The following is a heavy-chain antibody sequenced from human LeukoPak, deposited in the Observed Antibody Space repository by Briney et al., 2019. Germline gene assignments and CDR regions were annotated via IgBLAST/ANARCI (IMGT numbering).Heavy chain of an antibody. V-gene: IGHV1-69*13. Sequence: ASVKVSCTASGGTFSSYAISWVRQAPGQGLEWMGGIIPIFGTANYAQKFQGRVTITADESTSTAYMELSSLRSEDTAVYYCARGDRLETSFDYWGQGTLVTVSS. CDR3: ARGDRLETSFDY. CDR2: IIPIFGTA. CDR1: GGTFSSYA. J-gene: IGHJ4*02. D-gene: IGHD1-1*01.